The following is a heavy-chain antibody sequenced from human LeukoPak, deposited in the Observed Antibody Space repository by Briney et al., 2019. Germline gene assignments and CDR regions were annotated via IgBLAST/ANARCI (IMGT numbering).Heavy chain of an antibody. V-gene: IGHV1-18*01. J-gene: IGHJ6*02. D-gene: IGHD6-13*01. CDR3: ARDFYSSSWYGGDYYYGMDV. Sequence: ASVKVSCKASGYTFTSYGISWVRQAPGQGLEWIGWISAYNGNTNYAQKLQGRVTMTTDTSTSTAYMELRSLRSDDTAVYYCARDFYSSSWYGGDYYYGMDVWGQGTTVTVSS. CDR2: ISAYNGNT. CDR1: GYTFTSYG.